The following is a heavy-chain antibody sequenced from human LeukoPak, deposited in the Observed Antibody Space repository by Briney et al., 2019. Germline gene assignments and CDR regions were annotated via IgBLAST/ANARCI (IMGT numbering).Heavy chain of an antibody. D-gene: IGHD2-15*01. CDR2: IYHSGST. Sequence: SSETLSLTCTVSGYSISSGYYWGWIRQPPGKGLVWIGSIYHSGSTYYNPSLKSRVTISVDTSKNQFSLKLSSVTAADTAMYYCARDGGLAYSGEFDYWGQGTLVTVSS. CDR1: GYSISSGYY. CDR3: ARDGGLAYSGEFDY. V-gene: IGHV4-38-2*02. J-gene: IGHJ4*02.